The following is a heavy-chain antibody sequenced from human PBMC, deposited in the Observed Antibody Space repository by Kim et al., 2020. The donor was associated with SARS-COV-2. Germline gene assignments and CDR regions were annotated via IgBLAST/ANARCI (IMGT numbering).Heavy chain of an antibody. D-gene: IGHD2-2*01. Sequence: RFTISRDNSKNTLYPQMNSLRAEDTAVYYCAKGGRGLGYCSSTSCYPFDYWGQGTLVTVSS. V-gene: IGHV3-23*01. CDR3: AKGGRGLGYCSSTSCYPFDY. J-gene: IGHJ4*02.